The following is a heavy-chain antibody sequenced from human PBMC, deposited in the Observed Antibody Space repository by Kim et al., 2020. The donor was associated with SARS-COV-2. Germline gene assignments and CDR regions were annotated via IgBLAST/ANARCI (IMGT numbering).Heavy chain of an antibody. V-gene: IGHV1-2*02. J-gene: IGHJ4*02. CDR3: ARDRYDSDRRWTDY. D-gene: IGHD2-2*01. Sequence: AQKFQGRVTMTRDTSVSTMYMELSSLRSDDTAVYYCARDRYDSDRRWTDYWGQGTLVTVSS.